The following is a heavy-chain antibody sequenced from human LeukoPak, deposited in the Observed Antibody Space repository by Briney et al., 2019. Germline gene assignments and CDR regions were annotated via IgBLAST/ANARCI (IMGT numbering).Heavy chain of an antibody. V-gene: IGHV3-7*01. CDR1: GLTFSSYW. CDR3: ARDYDYFSGHNLDAFDV. D-gene: IGHD3-16*01. J-gene: IGHJ3*01. Sequence: GGSLRLSCVASGLTFSSYWMTWVRQAPGKGLEWVANIKEDGSAKSYVDSVKGRFTISRDNAKNSLYLQMNGLRVEDTAVYYCARDYDYFSGHNLDAFDVWGQGTTVTVSS. CDR2: IKEDGSAK.